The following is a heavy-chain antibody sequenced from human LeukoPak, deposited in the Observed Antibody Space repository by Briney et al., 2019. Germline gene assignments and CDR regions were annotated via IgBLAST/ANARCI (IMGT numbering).Heavy chain of an antibody. CDR3: ARRSSSWYQYAFDI. D-gene: IGHD6-13*01. CDR2: ISGSGGST. Sequence: GGTLRLSCAASGFTFSSYGMSWVRQAPGKGLEWVSAISGSGGSTYYADSVKGRFTISRDNAKNSLYLQMNSLRAEDTAVYYCARRSSSWYQYAFDIWGQGTMVTVSS. J-gene: IGHJ3*02. CDR1: GFTFSSYG. V-gene: IGHV3-23*01.